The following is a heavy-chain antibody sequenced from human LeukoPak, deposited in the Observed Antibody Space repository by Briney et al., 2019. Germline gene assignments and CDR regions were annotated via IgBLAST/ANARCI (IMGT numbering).Heavy chain of an antibody. CDR3: ARVPGYSRSRGAFDI. V-gene: IGHV4-34*01. J-gene: IGHJ3*02. CDR2: INHSGST. D-gene: IGHD6-13*01. Sequence: SETLSLTCAVYGGSFSGYYWSWIRQPPGKGLEWIGEINHSGSTNYNPSLKSRVTISVDTSKNQFSLKLSSVTAADTAVSYCARVPGYSRSRGAFDIWGQGTMVTASS. CDR1: GGSFSGYY.